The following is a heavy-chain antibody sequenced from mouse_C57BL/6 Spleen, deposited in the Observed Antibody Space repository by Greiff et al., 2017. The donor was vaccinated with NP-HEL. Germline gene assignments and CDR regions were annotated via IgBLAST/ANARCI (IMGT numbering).Heavy chain of an antibody. CDR1: GFTFSDYG. V-gene: IGHV5-17*01. J-gene: IGHJ2*01. D-gene: IGHD2-4*01. CDR2: ISSGSSTI. Sequence: EVKLVESGGGLVKPGGSLKLSCAASGFTFSDYGMHWVRQAPEKGLEWVAYISSGSSTIYYADTVKGRFTISRDNAKNTLFLQMTSLRSEDTAMYYCARQVITTNYFDYWGQGTTLTVSS. CDR3: ARQVITTNYFDY.